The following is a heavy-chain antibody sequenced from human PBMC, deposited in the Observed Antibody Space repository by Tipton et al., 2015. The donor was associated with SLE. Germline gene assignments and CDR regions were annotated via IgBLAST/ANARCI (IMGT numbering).Heavy chain of an antibody. J-gene: IGHJ4*02. CDR3: DY. CDR1: GFTVSTNY. V-gene: IGHV3-53*05. CDR2: TYRGGTT. Sequence: SLRLSCAASGFTVSTNYMSWVRQAPGKGLEWVSVTYRGGTTYYVGSVRGRFTVSRDDSKNTLSLQMDSLTAEDTAVYYLDYWGQGTLVTVSS.